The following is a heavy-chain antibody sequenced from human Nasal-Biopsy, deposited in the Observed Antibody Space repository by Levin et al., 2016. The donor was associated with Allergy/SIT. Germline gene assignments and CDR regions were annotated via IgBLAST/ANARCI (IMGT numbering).Heavy chain of an antibody. V-gene: IGHV3-30*12. J-gene: IGHJ6*02. CDR3: ARDRELQYYGSGSLDV. CDR2: ISHDGSEN. CDR1: QFTFRVYV. D-gene: IGHD3-10*01. Sequence: GGSLRLSCVASQFTFRVYVMHWVRQTPGQGLEWVAGISHDGSENYYADSVKGRFAISRDNFKSTLYLQLNGLRVEDTAIYYCARDRELQYYGSGSLDVWGLGTTVTVSS.